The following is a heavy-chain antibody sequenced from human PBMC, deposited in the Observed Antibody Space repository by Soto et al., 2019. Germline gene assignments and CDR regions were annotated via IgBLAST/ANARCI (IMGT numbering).Heavy chain of an antibody. J-gene: IGHJ6*02. Sequence: GGSLRLSCAASGFTFSSYGMHWVRQAPGKGLEWVAVISYDGSNKYYADSVKGRFTISRDNSKNTLYLQMNSLRAEDTAVYYCAKGFYDILTGFDYYYYYGMEVWGQGTTVTVSS. CDR2: ISYDGSNK. D-gene: IGHD3-9*01. CDR3: AKGFYDILTGFDYYYYYGMEV. CDR1: GFTFSSYG. V-gene: IGHV3-30*18.